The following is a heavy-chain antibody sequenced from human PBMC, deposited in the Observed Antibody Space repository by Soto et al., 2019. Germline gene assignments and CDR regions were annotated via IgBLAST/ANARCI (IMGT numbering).Heavy chain of an antibody. CDR2: MYYSGST. D-gene: IGHD6-13*01. V-gene: IGHV4-31*03. Sequence: QVQLRESGPGLVKPSQTLSLTCTVSGGSINSGGYYWNWIRQHPGKGLEWIGYMYYSGSTYYNPFLRRRVIIAANTSENHSSLMPSSVTAADTAVYFCARGYRQSGYSSSWVFDYWGQGTLVNVSS. CDR3: ARGYRQSGYSSSWVFDY. CDR1: GGSINSGGYY. J-gene: IGHJ4*02.